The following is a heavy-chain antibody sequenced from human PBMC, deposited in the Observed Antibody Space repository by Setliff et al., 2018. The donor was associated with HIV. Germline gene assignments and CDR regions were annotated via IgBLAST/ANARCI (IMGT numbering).Heavy chain of an antibody. D-gene: IGHD6-13*01. CDR1: GFTFSDNY. Sequence: PGGSLRLSCSVSGFTFSDNYMGWIRLAPGKGLEWISSISHSSSPRHYADSVKSRFTISRDNAKNSLYLQMNSLRAEDTAVYYCARGFTAAAGPTGYWGQGTLVTVSS. J-gene: IGHJ4*02. V-gene: IGHV3-11*06. CDR3: ARGFTAAAGPTGY. CDR2: ISHSSSPR.